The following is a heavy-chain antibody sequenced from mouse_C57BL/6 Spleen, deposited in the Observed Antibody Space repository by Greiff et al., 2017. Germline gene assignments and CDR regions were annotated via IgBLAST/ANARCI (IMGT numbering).Heavy chain of an antibody. Sequence: QVQLQQPGAELVKPGASVKMSCKASGYTFTTYPIEWMKQNHGKSLEWIGNFHPYNDDTKYNEKFKGKATLTVEKSSSTVYLELSRLTSDDSAVYYCALDSSGYWYVDVWGTGTTVTVSS. CDR1: GYTFTTYP. CDR2: FHPYNDDT. J-gene: IGHJ1*03. CDR3: ALDSSGYWYVDV. V-gene: IGHV1-47*01. D-gene: IGHD3-2*02.